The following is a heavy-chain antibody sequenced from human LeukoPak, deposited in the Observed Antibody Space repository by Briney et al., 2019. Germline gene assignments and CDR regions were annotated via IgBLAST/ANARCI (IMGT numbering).Heavy chain of an antibody. Sequence: GGSLRLSCAASGFTVSSNYMSWVRQAPGKGLEWVSVIYSGGSTYYADSVKGRFTISRDNSKNTLYLQMNSLSAEDTAVYYCAKTRDYGDYVDYWGQGTLVTVSS. CDR2: IYSGGST. J-gene: IGHJ4*02. V-gene: IGHV3-53*05. CDR3: AKTRDYGDYVDY. CDR1: GFTVSSNY. D-gene: IGHD4-17*01.